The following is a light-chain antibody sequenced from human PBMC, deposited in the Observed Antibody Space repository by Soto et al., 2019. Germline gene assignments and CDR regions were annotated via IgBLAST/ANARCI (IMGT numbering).Light chain of an antibody. CDR1: SSDVGAYNY. J-gene: IGLJ1*01. V-gene: IGLV2-14*01. Sequence: QSALTQPASVSGSPGQSITISCTGTSSDVGAYNYVSWYQQHPGKAPKPVIYDVSNRPSGVSSRFSGSKSGNTASLTISGLQAEDEADDYCSSCTRSTTYVFGTGTKVTVL. CDR2: DVS. CDR3: SSCTRSTTYV.